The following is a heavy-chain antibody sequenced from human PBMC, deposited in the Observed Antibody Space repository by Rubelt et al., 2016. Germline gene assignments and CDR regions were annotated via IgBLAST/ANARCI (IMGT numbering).Heavy chain of an antibody. V-gene: IGHV3-30*03. CDR3: ARSLGGSDY. CDR2: TSSDGSNK. D-gene: IGHD1-26*01. J-gene: IGHJ4*02. Sequence: VQLLESGGGLVQPGGSLRLSCAASGFTFSSYAMHWVRQAPGKGLEWVAVTSSDGSNKYYADSVKGRFTIYRDNSKNTLYLQMNSLRAEDAAVYYCARSLGGSDYWGQGTLVTVSS. CDR1: GFTFSSYA.